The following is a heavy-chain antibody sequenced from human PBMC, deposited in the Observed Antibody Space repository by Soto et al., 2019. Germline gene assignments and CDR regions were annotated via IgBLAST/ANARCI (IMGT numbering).Heavy chain of an antibody. V-gene: IGHV3-74*01. J-gene: IGHJ4*02. D-gene: IGHD5-12*01. CDR3: ARGYIGNGKFDS. Sequence: VGSLRLSCSASGFALSRSWVHWVRQAPGKGLVWISRINSDGSRSNIADFVSGRFTMSRDNTKNMAFLQMNNVRDEDTAVYYCARGYIGNGKFDSCGQRALVTVSS. CDR1: GFALSRSW. CDR2: INSDGSRS.